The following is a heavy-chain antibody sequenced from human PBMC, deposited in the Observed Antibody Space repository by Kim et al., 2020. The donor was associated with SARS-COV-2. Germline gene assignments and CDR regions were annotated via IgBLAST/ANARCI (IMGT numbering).Heavy chain of an antibody. J-gene: IGHJ4*02. CDR3: AREAVAGSFDY. Sequence: ASVKVSCKASGYTFTTFALYWVRRAPGQRLEWMGWINGGNGNTRYSQKFQARVSITRDTSATTAYLELIGLRSEDTAVYYCAREAVAGSFDYWGQGTLVTVSS. V-gene: IGHV1-3*01. CDR1: GYTFTTFA. CDR2: INGGNGNT. D-gene: IGHD6-19*01.